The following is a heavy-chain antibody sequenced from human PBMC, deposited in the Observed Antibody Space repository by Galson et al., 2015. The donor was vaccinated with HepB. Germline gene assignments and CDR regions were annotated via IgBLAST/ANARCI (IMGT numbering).Heavy chain of an antibody. V-gene: IGHV3-74*01. J-gene: IGHJ5*02. D-gene: IGHD1-1*01. CDR3: VRGTSDWPGVGS. Sequence: SLRLSCAASGFVFGDFYMSWIRQAPGKGLVTVSRINIGGSKTDYVDSVKGRFTISRDDAKNTLYLQMNTLRADYKAVYYFVRGTSDWPGVGSWGQGVLVTVSS. CDR1: GFVFGDFY. CDR2: INIGGSKT.